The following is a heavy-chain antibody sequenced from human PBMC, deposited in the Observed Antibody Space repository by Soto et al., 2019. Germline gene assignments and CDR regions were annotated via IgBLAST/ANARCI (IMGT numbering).Heavy chain of an antibody. Sequence: QVQLVQSGAEVKTPGASVKVSCKASGYTFTNYYLHGVRQAPGQGLEWMGVMHPSGDSTTFALKFQGRVTMTSDTSTSTVSMELSSLRSEDTGVYYCTRVGSSGWYDAFAIWGQGTMVTVSS. CDR3: TRVGSSGWYDAFAI. J-gene: IGHJ3*02. V-gene: IGHV1-46*03. CDR2: MHPSGDST. D-gene: IGHD6-19*01. CDR1: GYTFTNYY.